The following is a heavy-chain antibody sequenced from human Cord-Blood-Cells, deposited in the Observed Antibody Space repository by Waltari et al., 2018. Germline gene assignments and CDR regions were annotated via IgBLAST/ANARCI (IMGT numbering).Heavy chain of an antibody. V-gene: IGHV1-8*01. Sequence: QVQLVQSGAEVKKPGASVKVSCKASGYNFTSYDINWVRQATGQGLEWMGWMNPNSGNTGYAQKFQGRVTMTRNTSISTAYMELSSLRSEDTAVYYCARVPTGGRVHQLPFNDAFDIWGQGTMVTVSS. CDR1: GYNFTSYD. CDR2: MNPNSGNT. D-gene: IGHD2-2*01. CDR3: ARVPTGGRVHQLPFNDAFDI. J-gene: IGHJ3*02.